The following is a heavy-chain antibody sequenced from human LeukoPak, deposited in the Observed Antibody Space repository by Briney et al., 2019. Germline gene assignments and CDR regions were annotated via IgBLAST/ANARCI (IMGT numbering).Heavy chain of an antibody. J-gene: IGHJ6*03. CDR2: ISGSGGST. D-gene: IGHD2-15*01. CDR3: AKAGKHCSGGSCYPYYYYYYMDV. CDR1: GFTFSSYA. V-gene: IGHV3-23*01. Sequence: PGGSLRLSCAASGFTFSSYAMSWVRHAPGKGLEWVSAISGSGGSTYYADSVKGRFTISRDNSKNTLYLQMNSLRAEDTAVYYCAKAGKHCSGGSCYPYYYYYYMDVWGKGTTVTVSS.